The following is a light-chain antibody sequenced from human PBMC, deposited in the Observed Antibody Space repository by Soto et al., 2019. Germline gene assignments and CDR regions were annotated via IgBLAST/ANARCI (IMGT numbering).Light chain of an antibody. Sequence: DIVMTQSPLSLPVTPGEPASISCRSSQSLRHSNGFNYLDWYLQKPGQSPQLLIYLGSNRASGVPDRFSGSGSGTDFTLKISRVEAEDVGVYYCMQSILPLTFGGGTKVDIK. CDR3: MQSILPLT. CDR2: LGS. V-gene: IGKV2-28*01. CDR1: QSLRHSNGFNY. J-gene: IGKJ4*01.